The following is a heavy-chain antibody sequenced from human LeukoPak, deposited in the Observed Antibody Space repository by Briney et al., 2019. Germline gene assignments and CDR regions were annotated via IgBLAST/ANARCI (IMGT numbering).Heavy chain of an antibody. CDR1: GYSISSGYH. D-gene: IGHD5-12*01. CDR2: IHSSGNT. Sequence: SETLSLTCTVSGYSISSGYHWGWIRQPPGKRLEWVGSIHSSGNTYYNPTLKSRVTISVDTSKNQFSLNLTSVTAADAAVYYCARDLGYSGFDWAPWGQGTLVTVSS. J-gene: IGHJ5*02. CDR3: ARDLGYSGFDWAP. V-gene: IGHV4-38-2*02.